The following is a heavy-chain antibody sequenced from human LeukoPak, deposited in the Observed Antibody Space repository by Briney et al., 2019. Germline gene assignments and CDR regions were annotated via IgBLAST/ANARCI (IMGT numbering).Heavy chain of an antibody. CDR2: IGTAGDT. D-gene: IGHD6-13*01. CDR3: AKLLGSWYYFDY. Sequence: PGGSLRLSCAASGFTFSSYDMHWVRQATGKGLEWVSIIGTAGDTYYPGSVKGRFTISRENARNSLYLQMNSLRAEDTAVYYCAKLLGSWYYFDYWGQGTLVTVSS. CDR1: GFTFSSYD. J-gene: IGHJ4*02. V-gene: IGHV3-13*01.